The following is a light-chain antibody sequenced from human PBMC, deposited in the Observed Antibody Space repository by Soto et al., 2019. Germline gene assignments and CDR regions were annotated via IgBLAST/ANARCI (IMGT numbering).Light chain of an antibody. CDR2: DDS. CDR3: QVWDSSTDHPGV. J-gene: IGLJ3*02. Sequence: SCELTQPPSVSVAPGQTARITCGGINIGSKSVHWYQQKPGQAPVLVVYDDSDRPSGIPERFSGSSSGNTATLTISRVEAGDEADYYCQVWDSSTDHPGVFGGGTKLTVL. CDR1: NIGSKS. V-gene: IGLV3-21*02.